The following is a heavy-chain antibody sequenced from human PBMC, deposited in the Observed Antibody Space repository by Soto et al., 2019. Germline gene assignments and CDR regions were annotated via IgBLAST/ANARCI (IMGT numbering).Heavy chain of an antibody. D-gene: IGHD2-2*01. V-gene: IGHV4-59*01. CDR3: ARYMGYCSSASCVNWFDP. CDR1: GGSTSSSY. CDR2: ISHSGST. J-gene: IGHJ5*02. Sequence: SEALSLTCTVSGGSTSSSYRSWIRQPPGKGLEWIGYISHSGSTNYNPSLESRVTISVDTSKSQFFLKLSSVTAADTAVYYCARYMGYCSSASCVNWFDPWGQGTLVTVSS.